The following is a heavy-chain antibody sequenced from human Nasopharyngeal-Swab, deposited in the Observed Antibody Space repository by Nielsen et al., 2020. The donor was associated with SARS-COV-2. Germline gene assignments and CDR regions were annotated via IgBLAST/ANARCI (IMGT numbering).Heavy chain of an antibody. J-gene: IGHJ4*02. D-gene: IGHD6-13*01. V-gene: IGHV4-30-4*01. CDR2: IYYSGST. CDR3: ARVFEAAAGLDY. CDR1: GGSISSGDYY. Sequence: SETLSLTCTVSGGSISSGDYYWSWIRQPPGKGLEWIGYIYYSGSTYYNPSLKSRVTISVDTSKNQFSLKLSSVTAADTAVYYCARVFEAAAGLDYWGQGTLVTSPQ.